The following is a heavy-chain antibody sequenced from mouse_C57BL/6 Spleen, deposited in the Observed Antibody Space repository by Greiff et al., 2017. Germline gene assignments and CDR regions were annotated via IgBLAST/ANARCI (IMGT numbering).Heavy chain of an antibody. V-gene: IGHV1-9*01. D-gene: IGHD2-12*01. CDR1: GYTFTGSW. CDR2: ILPGSGST. Sequence: QVQLKESGAELMKPGASVKLSCKATGYTFTGSWIEWVKQRPGHGLEWIGEILPGSGSTNYNEKFKGKATFTADTSSNTAYMQLSSLTTEDSAIYYCARLRYYYAMDYWGQGTSVTVSS. CDR3: ARLRYYYAMDY. J-gene: IGHJ4*01.